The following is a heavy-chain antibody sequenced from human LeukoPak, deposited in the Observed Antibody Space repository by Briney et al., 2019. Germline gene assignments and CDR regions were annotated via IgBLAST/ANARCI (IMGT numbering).Heavy chain of an antibody. D-gene: IGHD3-3*01. Sequence: SVKVSCKASGGTFSSYAISRVRQAPGQGLEWMGGIIPIFGTANYAQKFQGRVTITADESTSTAYMELSSLRSEDTAVYYCASALTIFGVVTIDYYGMDVWGQGTTVTVSS. CDR1: GGTFSSYA. V-gene: IGHV1-69*13. J-gene: IGHJ6*02. CDR3: ASALTIFGVVTIDYYGMDV. CDR2: IIPIFGTA.